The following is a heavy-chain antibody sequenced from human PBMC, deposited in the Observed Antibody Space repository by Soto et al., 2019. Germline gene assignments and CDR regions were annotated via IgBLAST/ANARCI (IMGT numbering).Heavy chain of an antibody. V-gene: IGHV3-30*03. Sequence: QVQLVESGGGVVQPGRSLRLSCTASGFIFGSDGMHWVRQAPGKGLEWVALISYDGTNKYYPDSVKGRFTISRDDPKNSLSLQMTSLRAEDTSVYYCARSHRDFCGGDCYSENWGQGTLVTVSS. CDR1: GFIFGSDG. D-gene: IGHD2-21*02. CDR2: ISYDGTNK. J-gene: IGHJ4*01. CDR3: ARSHRDFCGGDCYSEN.